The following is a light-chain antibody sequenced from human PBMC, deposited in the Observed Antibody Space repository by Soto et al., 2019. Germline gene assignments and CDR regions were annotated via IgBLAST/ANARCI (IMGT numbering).Light chain of an antibody. Sequence: EIVLTQSPCTLSLSPGEGATLSCRASQSISSYLAWYQQKPGQAPRLLIYDASNRATGIPARFSGSGSGTDFTLTISSLEPEDFAVYYCQQRSNWLFTFGPGTKVDI. CDR1: QSISSY. V-gene: IGKV3-11*01. CDR2: DAS. CDR3: QQRSNWLFT. J-gene: IGKJ3*01.